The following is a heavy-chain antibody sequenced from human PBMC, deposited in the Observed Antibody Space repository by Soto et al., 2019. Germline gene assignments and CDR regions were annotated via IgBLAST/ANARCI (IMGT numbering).Heavy chain of an antibody. J-gene: IGHJ4*02. CDR3: ARDVDRRDYDSTGYSFDY. CDR2: IYRGTT. CDR1: GFTVSDNY. Sequence: EVQLVESGGGLVQPGGSLRLSCAASGFTVSDNYMNWVRQAPGKGLEWVAVIYRGTTYYADSVKGRFTISRDNSKNTLYLQMSSLRPEDTAVHYCARDVDRRDYDSTGYSFDYWGQGTLVAVSS. V-gene: IGHV3-66*01. D-gene: IGHD3-22*01.